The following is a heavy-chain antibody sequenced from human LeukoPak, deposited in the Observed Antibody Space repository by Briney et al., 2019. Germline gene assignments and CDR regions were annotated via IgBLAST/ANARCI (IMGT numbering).Heavy chain of an antibody. CDR3: ARDPPEDEWNSLDS. CDR1: GGSVNGYY. Sequence: TSETLSLTCTVSGGSVNGYYWNWIRQAPGKGLEGIGFIHYSGLTVYSPSLQSRVSMSVDTSRNQFSLDLSSVTAADTALYYCARDPPEDEWNSLDSWGQGILVTVSS. J-gene: IGHJ4*02. V-gene: IGHV4-59*02. CDR2: IHYSGLT. D-gene: IGHD1-7*01.